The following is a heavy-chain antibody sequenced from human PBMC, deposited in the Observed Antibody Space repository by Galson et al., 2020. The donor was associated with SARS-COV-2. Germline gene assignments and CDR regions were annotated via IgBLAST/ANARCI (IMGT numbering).Heavy chain of an antibody. J-gene: IGHJ6*02. CDR2: IGRSGNPI. V-gene: IGHV3-11*01. CDR3: ARDPAPGRMGV. CDR1: GFTFSDYY. Sequence: KIGESLKFSCAASGFTFSDYYMSWIRQAPGKGLEWLSYIGRSGNPIYYAHSVKGRFTLFRDNAKNLLYLQMNSLTAEDTAVYYCARDPAPGRMGVWGQGNTGTVSS.